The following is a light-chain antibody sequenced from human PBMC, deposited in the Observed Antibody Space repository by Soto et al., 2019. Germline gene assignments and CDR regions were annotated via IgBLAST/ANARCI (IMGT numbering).Light chain of an antibody. CDR3: QTWGSGIVV. CDR2: LSNDGSH. J-gene: IGLJ2*01. CDR1: SGHSAFA. Sequence: QPVLTQSPSASASLGASVKLTCTLNSGHSAFAIAWHQQQPGKGPRYLMKLSNDGSHTKGDGVPDRFSGSSSGAERYLTISGLQSEDEADYYCQTWGSGIVVFGGGTKVTVL. V-gene: IGLV4-69*01.